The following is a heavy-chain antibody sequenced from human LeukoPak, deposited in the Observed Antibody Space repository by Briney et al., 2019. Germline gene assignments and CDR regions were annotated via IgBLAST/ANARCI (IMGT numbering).Heavy chain of an antibody. D-gene: IGHD5-18*01. CDR2: INHSGST. V-gene: IGHV4-34*01. J-gene: IGHJ6*03. CDR1: GGPFSGYY. Sequence: PSETLSLTYAVYGGPFSGYYWSWIRQPPGKGLEWIGEINHSGSTNYNPSLKSRVTISVDTSKNQFSLKLSSVTAADTAVYYCASMSVDTAMVVAYYYMDVWGKGTTVTVSS. CDR3: ASMSVDTAMVVAYYYMDV.